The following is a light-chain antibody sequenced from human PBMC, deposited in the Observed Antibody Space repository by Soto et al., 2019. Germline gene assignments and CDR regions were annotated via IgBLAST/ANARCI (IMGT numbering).Light chain of an antibody. J-gene: IGKJ2*01. CDR2: AAS. CDR3: QQQGT. Sequence: EIVLTQSPGTLSLSPGERATLSCRASQSLSSSYVVWYQQKPGQAPRLLIYAASRRATGIPDRFSGSGSATEYTLTIRRLEPEDFAVYYGQQQGTFGHGTKLEIK. V-gene: IGKV3-20*01. CDR1: QSLSSSY.